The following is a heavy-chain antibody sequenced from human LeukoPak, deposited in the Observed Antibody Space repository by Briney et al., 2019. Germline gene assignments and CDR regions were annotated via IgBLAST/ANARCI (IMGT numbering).Heavy chain of an antibody. V-gene: IGHV3-23*01. CDR1: GFTFSSYA. Sequence: GGSLRLSCAASGFTFSSYAMTWVRQAPGKGLEWVSGISGSGGSTYYADSVKGRFTISRDNSKNPLYLQMNSLRAEDTAVYYCARAYWYFDLWGRGTLVTVSS. CDR3: ARAYWYFDL. CDR2: ISGSGGST. J-gene: IGHJ2*01.